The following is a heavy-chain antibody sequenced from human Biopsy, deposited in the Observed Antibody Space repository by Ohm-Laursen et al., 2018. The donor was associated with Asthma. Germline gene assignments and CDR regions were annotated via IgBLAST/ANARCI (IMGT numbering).Heavy chain of an antibody. D-gene: IGHD6-13*01. CDR1: GFTFSSYG. V-gene: IGHV3-30*19. J-gene: IGHJ4*02. CDR2: ITFDGSTQ. Sequence: SLRLSCTASGFTFSSYGMHWVRQAPGKGLEWVAVITFDGSTQYYGDSVKGRFTVSRDNSKNLLFLQMSSLRAEDTAVYYCSRDTLGYYFDTWGQGTLVTVSS. CDR3: SRDTLGYYFDT.